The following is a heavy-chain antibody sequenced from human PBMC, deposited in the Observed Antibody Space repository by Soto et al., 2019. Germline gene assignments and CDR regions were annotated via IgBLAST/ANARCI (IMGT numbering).Heavy chain of an antibody. D-gene: IGHD6-13*01. J-gene: IGHJ6*02. V-gene: IGHV4-59*01. CDR3: ARMVKGYSSSWYGPLPYYYYGMDV. CDR2: IYYSGST. Sequence: SETLSLTCTVSGGSISSYSWSWIRQPPGKGLEWIGYIYYSGSTNYNPSLKSRVTISVDTSKNQFSLKLSSVTAADTAVYYCARMVKGYSSSWYGPLPYYYYGMDVWGQGTTVTVSS. CDR1: GGSISSYS.